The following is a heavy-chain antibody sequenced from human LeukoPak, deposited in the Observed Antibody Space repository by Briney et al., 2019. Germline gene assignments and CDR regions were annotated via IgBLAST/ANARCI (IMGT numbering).Heavy chain of an antibody. CDR2: ISPYTGNT. J-gene: IGHJ4*02. CDR3: ARDQYDSVWGSYRPYFDY. V-gene: IGHV1-18*04. Sequence: ASLKVSCKASGYTFTSYGISWVRHAPGQGLEWMGSISPYTGNTKYAERFQDRVIMTTDTSTRTAYMELRSLRSDETAVFYCARDQYDSVWGSYRPYFDYWGQGTLVTVSS. CDR1: GYTFTSYG. D-gene: IGHD3-16*02.